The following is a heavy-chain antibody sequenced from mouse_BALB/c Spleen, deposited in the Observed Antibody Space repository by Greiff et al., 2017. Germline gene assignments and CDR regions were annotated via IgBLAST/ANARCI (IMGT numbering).Heavy chain of an antibody. J-gene: IGHJ4*01. Sequence: VMLVESGPGLVAPSQSLSITCTVSGFSLTSYDISWIRQPPGKGLEWLGVIWTGGGTNYNSAFMSRLSISKDNSKSQVFLKMNSLQTDDTAIYYCVRDYYGSSFPSAMDYWGQGTSVTVSS. CDR2: IWTGGGT. D-gene: IGHD1-1*01. V-gene: IGHV2-9-2*01. CDR3: VRDYYGSSFPSAMDY. CDR1: GFSLTSYD.